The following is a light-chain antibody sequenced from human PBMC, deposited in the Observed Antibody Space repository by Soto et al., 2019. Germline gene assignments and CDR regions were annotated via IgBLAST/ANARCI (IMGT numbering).Light chain of an antibody. CDR3: QLYDSSLLWT. CDR2: GAS. V-gene: IGKV3-20*01. Sequence: VLTQSPGTLSLSPGERATLSCRASQSVTINYLAWYQQRPGQAPRLLVFGASGRASGIPDRFSGGGSGTYFTLTISRLEPEDFAVYYCQLYDSSLLWTFGQGTKVEIK. J-gene: IGKJ1*01. CDR1: QSVTINY.